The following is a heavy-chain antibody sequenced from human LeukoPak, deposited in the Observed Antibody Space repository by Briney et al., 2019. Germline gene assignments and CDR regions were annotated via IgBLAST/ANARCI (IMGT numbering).Heavy chain of an antibody. V-gene: IGHV3-7*01. D-gene: IGHD6-6*01. CDR3: ARDSEYSRRFAFDI. Sequence: GGSLRLSCAASGFTFSSHWMTWVRQAPGKGLEWVANINQDGSERYYVDSVKGRFTISRDNAKNSLYLQMNSLRAEDTAVYYCARDSEYSRRFAFDIWGQGTMVTVSS. CDR2: INQDGSER. J-gene: IGHJ3*02. CDR1: GFTFSSHW.